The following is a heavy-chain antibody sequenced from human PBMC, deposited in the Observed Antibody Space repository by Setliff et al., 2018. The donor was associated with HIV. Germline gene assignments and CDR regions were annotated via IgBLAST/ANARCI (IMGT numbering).Heavy chain of an antibody. Sequence: ASVKVSCKVSGYSLTDLSIHWVRQAPGEGLEWVGGFDPEHGKTVYVQNFQGRVRMAGDTSADTAYMDLSSLRSEDTAIYYCTLLSLSTNKKWKTFDYWGQGTLVTVSS. D-gene: IGHD1-26*01. J-gene: IGHJ4*02. CDR1: GYSLTDLS. V-gene: IGHV1-24*01. CDR2: FDPEHGKT. CDR3: TLLSLSTNKKWKTFDY.